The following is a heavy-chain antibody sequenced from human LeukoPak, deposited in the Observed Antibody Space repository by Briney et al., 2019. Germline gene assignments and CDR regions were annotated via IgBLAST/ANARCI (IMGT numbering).Heavy chain of an antibody. J-gene: IGHJ5*02. D-gene: IGHD4-11*01. CDR2: IYTSGST. CDR3: ARGHYSNYGNWFDP. CDR1: GGSISSYY. V-gene: IGHV4-4*07. Sequence: SETLSLTCTVSGGSISSYYWSWIRQPAGKGLEWIGRIYTSGSTNYNPSLKSRVIMSVDTSKNQFSLKLSSVTAADTAVYYCARGHYSNYGNWFDPWGQGTLVTVSS.